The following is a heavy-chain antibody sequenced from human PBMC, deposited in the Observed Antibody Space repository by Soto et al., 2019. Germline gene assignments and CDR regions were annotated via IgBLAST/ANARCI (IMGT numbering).Heavy chain of an antibody. Sequence: ASVKVSCKASGYTFTSYYMHWVRQAPGQGLEWMGIINPSGGSTSYAQKFQGRVTITRDTSTSTFYMELSSLSSEDTAVYYCARGGVGGLDYWGQGTLVTVSS. CDR1: GYTFTSYY. CDR3: ARGGVGGLDY. D-gene: IGHD1-26*01. V-gene: IGHV1-46*01. J-gene: IGHJ4*02. CDR2: INPSGGST.